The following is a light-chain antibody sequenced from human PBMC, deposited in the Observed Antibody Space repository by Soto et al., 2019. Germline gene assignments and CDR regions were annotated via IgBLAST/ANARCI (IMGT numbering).Light chain of an antibody. CDR2: GAS. CDR3: QQYNNWPTWT. V-gene: IGKV3-15*01. Sequence: IGMSQSASTVSVSTGERVTLSCRARQSVGSNLAWYQQKPGQAPRLLIYGASTRATGIPARFSGSGSETEFTLTISSLQAEDSAVYFCQQYNNWPTWTFGQGTKVDIK. CDR1: QSVGSN. J-gene: IGKJ1*01.